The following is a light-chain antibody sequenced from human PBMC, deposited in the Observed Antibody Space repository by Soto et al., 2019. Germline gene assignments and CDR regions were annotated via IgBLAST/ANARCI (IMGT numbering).Light chain of an antibody. V-gene: IGKV3-15*01. CDR3: QQYDNWPRT. Sequence: EKVMKQSPATLSVSPGERATLSCSASQSFMSNLAWYQQKPGQPPRLLIYDASTRATGIPSRFSGSGSGTEFTLTISSLKSEDFAVYYCQQYDNWPRTFGQGTKVDIK. CDR1: QSFMSN. J-gene: IGKJ1*01. CDR2: DAS.